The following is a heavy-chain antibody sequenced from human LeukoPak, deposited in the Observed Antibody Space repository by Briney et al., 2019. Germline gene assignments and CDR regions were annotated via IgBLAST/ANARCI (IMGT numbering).Heavy chain of an antibody. D-gene: IGHD1-1*01. J-gene: IGHJ5*02. V-gene: IGHV4-59*01. Sequence: SETLSLTCTVSGSSISSYYWSWIRQPPGKGLEWIGYISYSGSTNFNPSLKSRVTISVDTSKNQFSLKLSSVTAADTAVYYCAREGTAGTNLNWFDPWGQGTLVTVSS. CDR3: AREGTAGTNLNWFDP. CDR2: ISYSGST. CDR1: GSSISSYY.